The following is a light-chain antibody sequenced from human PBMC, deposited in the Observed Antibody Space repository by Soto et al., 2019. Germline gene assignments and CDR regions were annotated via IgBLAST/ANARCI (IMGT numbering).Light chain of an antibody. CDR1: QSVSSSY. CDR2: GAS. CDR3: QQYSKWPIT. Sequence: EIALTQSQGTLSLSPGERAALCCLASQSVSSSYLAWYQQKPGQAPRLLIYGASSRATGIPARFSGSGSGTEFTLTISSLQSEDFAVYYCQQYSKWPITFGQGTRLEIK. J-gene: IGKJ5*01. V-gene: IGKV3-20*01.